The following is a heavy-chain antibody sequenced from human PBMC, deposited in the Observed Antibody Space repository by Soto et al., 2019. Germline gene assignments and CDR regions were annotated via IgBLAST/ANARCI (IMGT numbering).Heavy chain of an antibody. CDR2: IYYSGST. Sequence: QVQLQESGPGLVKPSQTLSLTCTVSGGSISSGGYYWSWIRQHPGKALEWIGYIYYSGSTYYNPSLKSRVTISVDTSKNQFSLKLSSVTAADTAVYYCAGSLDIVVVPAASLVDYWGQGTLVTVSS. V-gene: IGHV4-31*03. CDR3: AGSLDIVVVPAASLVDY. D-gene: IGHD2-2*01. J-gene: IGHJ4*02. CDR1: GGSISSGGYY.